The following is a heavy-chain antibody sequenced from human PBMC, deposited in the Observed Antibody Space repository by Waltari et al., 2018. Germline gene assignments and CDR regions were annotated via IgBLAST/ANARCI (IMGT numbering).Heavy chain of an antibody. D-gene: IGHD2-21*01. CDR1: GFTFGYYW. CDR3: ARDGIAGSQAY. J-gene: IGHJ4*02. V-gene: IGHV3-74*01. CDR2: LNTDGSIT. Sequence: EVQVVESGGGLVQPGGSLRLSCAASGFTFGYYWMHWVRQVPGKRPVWVSRLNTDGSITSHRDSVKGRFLVSRDNARNTLYLQMNGLRAEDTAVYYCARDGIAGSQAYWGQGTLVTVSS.